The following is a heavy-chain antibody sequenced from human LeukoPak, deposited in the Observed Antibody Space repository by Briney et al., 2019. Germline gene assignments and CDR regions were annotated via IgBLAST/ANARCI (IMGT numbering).Heavy chain of an antibody. Sequence: PSQTLSLTCTVSGGSISSGDYYWRWIRQPPGKGLEWSVYIYYSGSTYYNPALKSRVPISVDTSKNQFSLKLSSVTAADTAVYYCARVSYCGGDCYLGYEYFQHWGQGTLVTVSS. CDR1: GGSISSGDYY. V-gene: IGHV4-30-4*08. D-gene: IGHD2-21*01. J-gene: IGHJ1*01. CDR3: ARVSYCGGDCYLGYEYFQH. CDR2: IYYSGST.